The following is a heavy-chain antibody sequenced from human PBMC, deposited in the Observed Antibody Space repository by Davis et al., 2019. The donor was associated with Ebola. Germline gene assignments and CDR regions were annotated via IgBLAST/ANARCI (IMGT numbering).Heavy chain of an antibody. V-gene: IGHV3-21*04. CDR1: GFTFSSYS. J-gene: IGHJ6*02. D-gene: IGHD3-10*01. Sequence: PGGSLRLSCAASGFTFSSYSMNWVRQAPGKGLEWVSSISSSSSYIYYADSVKGRFTISRDNSKNTPYLQMNSLRAEDTAVYYCGFVPPGYYYYGMDVWGQGTTVTVSS. CDR3: GFVPPGYYYYGMDV. CDR2: ISSSSSYI.